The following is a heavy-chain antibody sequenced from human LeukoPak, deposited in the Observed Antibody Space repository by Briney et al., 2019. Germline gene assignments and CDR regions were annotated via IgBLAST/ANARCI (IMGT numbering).Heavy chain of an antibody. CDR1: GYTFTSYG. V-gene: IGHV1-18*01. Sequence: GASVKVSCKASGYTFTSYGISWVRQAPGQGLEWMGWISAYNGNTNYAQKLQGRVTMTTDTSTGTAYMELRSLRSDDTAVYYCARAREDYDYVWGSYPKYYFDYWGQGTLVTVSS. CDR2: ISAYNGNT. J-gene: IGHJ4*02. D-gene: IGHD3-16*02. CDR3: ARAREDYDYVWGSYPKYYFDY.